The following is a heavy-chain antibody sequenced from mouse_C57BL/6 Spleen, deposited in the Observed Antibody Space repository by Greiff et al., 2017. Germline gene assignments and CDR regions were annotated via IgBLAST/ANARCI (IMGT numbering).Heavy chain of an antibody. V-gene: IGHV1-50*01. CDR3: ARAGSSGAWFAY. D-gene: IGHD1-1*01. CDR1: GYTFTSYW. CDR2: IDPSDSYT. J-gene: IGHJ3*01. Sequence: VQLQQPGAELVKPGASVKLSCKASGYTFTSYWMQWVKQRPGQGLEWIGEIDPSDSYTNYNQKFKGKATLTVDTSSSTAYMQLSSLTSEDSAVYYCARAGSSGAWFAYWGQGTLVTVSA.